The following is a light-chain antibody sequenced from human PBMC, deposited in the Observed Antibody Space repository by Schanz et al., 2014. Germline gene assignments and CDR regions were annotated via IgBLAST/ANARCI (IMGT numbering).Light chain of an antibody. CDR1: QSVSSN. CDR3: QQYDNWWT. V-gene: IGKV3-15*01. Sequence: EIVMTQSPGTLSVSPGERATLPCRASQSVSSNLAWYQQKPGQAPRLLIHGASTRAIGIPARFSGSGSGTEFTLTISSLQSEDFVVYYCQQYDNWWTFGPGTKVEIK. J-gene: IGKJ1*01. CDR2: GAS.